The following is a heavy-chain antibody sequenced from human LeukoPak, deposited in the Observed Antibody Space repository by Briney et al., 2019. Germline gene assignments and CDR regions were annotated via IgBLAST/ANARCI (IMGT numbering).Heavy chain of an antibody. CDR3: ANLGYCSGGSCYWFDP. CDR2: INHSGST. Sequence: SETLSLTCAVYGGSFSGYYWSWIRQPPGKGLEWIGEINHSGSTNYNPSLKSRVTISVDTSKNQFSLKLSSVTAADTAVYYCANLGYCSGGSCYWFDPWGQGTLVTVSS. D-gene: IGHD2-15*01. V-gene: IGHV4-34*01. CDR1: GGSFSGYY. J-gene: IGHJ5*02.